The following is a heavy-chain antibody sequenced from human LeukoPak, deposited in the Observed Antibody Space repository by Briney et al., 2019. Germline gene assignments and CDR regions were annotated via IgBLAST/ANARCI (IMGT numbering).Heavy chain of an antibody. CDR1: GGSVSSGSDY. CDR3: ARRRVYSGSGEFDF. V-gene: IGHV4-61*01. CDR2: IYYSGRT. Sequence: SETLSLTCSVSGGSVSSGSDYWSWIRQPPGKGLEWIGYIYYSGRTNYNPSLKSRVTISVDTSKNQFSLKLSSVTAADTAVYFCARRRVYSGSGEFDFWGQGTLVTVSS. D-gene: IGHD5-12*01. J-gene: IGHJ4*02.